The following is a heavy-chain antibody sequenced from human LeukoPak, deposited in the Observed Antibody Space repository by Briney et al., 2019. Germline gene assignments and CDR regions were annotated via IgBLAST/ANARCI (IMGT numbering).Heavy chain of an antibody. Sequence: PGGSLRLSCAASGFTFDDYAMHWVRQAPGKGLEWVSGISWNSGSIGYADSVKGRFTISRDNAKNSLYLQMNSLRAEDTALYYCAKATGGATVTSGALDYWGQGTLVTVSP. CDR1: GFTFDDYA. CDR2: ISWNSGSI. V-gene: IGHV3-9*01. CDR3: AKATGGATVTSGALDY. D-gene: IGHD4-17*01. J-gene: IGHJ4*02.